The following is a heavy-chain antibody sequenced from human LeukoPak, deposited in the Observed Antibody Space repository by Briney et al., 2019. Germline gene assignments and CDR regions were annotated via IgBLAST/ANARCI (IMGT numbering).Heavy chain of an antibody. CDR1: SGSIGAYY. CDR2: INHSGST. CDR3: ARGGTVWEP. J-gene: IGHJ5*02. D-gene: IGHD3-16*01. Sequence: SETLSLTCTVSSGSIGAYYWSWIRQPPGKGLEWIGEINHSGSTNYNPSLKSRVTISVDTSKNQFSLKLSSVTAADTAVYYCARGGTVWEPWGQGTLVTVSS. V-gene: IGHV4-34*01.